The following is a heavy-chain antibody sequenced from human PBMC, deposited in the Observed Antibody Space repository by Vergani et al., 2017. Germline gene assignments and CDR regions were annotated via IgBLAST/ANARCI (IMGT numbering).Heavy chain of an antibody. Sequence: QVQLVQSGAEVKKPGASVKVSCKASGYTFTSYGISWVRQAPGQGLEWMGWISAYNGNTNYAQKLQGRVTMTTDTSTSTAYMELRSLTSDDTAVYYCAGSGYGDYPYYYYCMDVWGKGTTVTVSS. CDR2: ISAYNGNT. CDR3: AGSGYGDYPYYYYCMDV. CDR1: GYTFTSYG. D-gene: IGHD4-17*01. J-gene: IGHJ6*03. V-gene: IGHV1-18*01.